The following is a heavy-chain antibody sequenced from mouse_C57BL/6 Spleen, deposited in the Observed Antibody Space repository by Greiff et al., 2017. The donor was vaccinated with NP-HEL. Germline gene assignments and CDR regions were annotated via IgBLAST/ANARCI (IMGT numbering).Heavy chain of an antibody. CDR1: GYTFTDYE. J-gene: IGHJ4*01. V-gene: IGHV1-15*01. Sequence: QVQLKQSGAELVRPGASVTLSCKASGYTFTDYEMHWVKQTPVHGLEWIGAIDPETGGTAYNQKFKGKALLTADKSSSTAYMELRSLTSEDSAVYYCTRGVYSYAMDYWGQGTSVTVSS. CDR3: TRGVYSYAMDY. CDR2: IDPETGGT.